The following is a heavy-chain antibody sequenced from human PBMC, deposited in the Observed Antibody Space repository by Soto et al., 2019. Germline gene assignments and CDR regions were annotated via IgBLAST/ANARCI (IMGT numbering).Heavy chain of an antibody. CDR2: IDPSGGDT. CDR3: QRGGYNWNDREDY. Sequence: XSVKVSCKAAGYSLISYYRHWVRQAPGQGLEWMGLIDPSGGDTTYAQGFRGRVTLTRDTSTTTVQMVLNNLTSEDTAAYYCQRGGYNWNDREDYWGQGTLVTVSS. J-gene: IGHJ4*02. D-gene: IGHD1-20*01. V-gene: IGHV1-46*01. CDR1: GYSLISYY.